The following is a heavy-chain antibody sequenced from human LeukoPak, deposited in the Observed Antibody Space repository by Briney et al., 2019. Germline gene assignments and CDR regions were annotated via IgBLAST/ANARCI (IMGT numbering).Heavy chain of an antibody. CDR1: GFTFSSSA. V-gene: IGHV3-23*01. CDR2: ISNNGGYT. D-gene: IGHD3-9*01. CDR3: AKTYYDILTGYRVKNYYYGMDV. J-gene: IGHJ6*02. Sequence: GGSLRLSCAASGFTFSSSAMSWVRQAPGKGLEWVSAISNNGGYTYYADSVQGRFTISRDNSKNTLYLQMNSLRAEDTAVYYCAKTYYDILTGYRVKNYYYGMDVWGQGTTVTVSS.